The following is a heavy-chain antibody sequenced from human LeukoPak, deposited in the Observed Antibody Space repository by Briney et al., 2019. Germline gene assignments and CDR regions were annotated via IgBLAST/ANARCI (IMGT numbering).Heavy chain of an antibody. CDR2: ISVVDGDV. J-gene: IGHJ5*02. Sequence: ASVTASCKASGYTFIKYGISWVRRAPGRGLEGVGWISVVDGDVDYAEDLQTRITLTTERYTNTVYMELRSLRPDDTSEYYCVRDADTSRGRDPWGQGTLVKVSS. V-gene: IGHV1-18*01. CDR1: GYTFIKYG. D-gene: IGHD1-26*01. CDR3: VRDADTSRGRDP.